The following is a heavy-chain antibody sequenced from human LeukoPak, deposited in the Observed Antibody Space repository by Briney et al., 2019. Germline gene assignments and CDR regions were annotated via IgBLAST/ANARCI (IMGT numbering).Heavy chain of an antibody. D-gene: IGHD2-15*01. CDR2: IHHSGST. J-gene: IGHJ4*02. V-gene: IGHV4-34*01. CDR3: ARGGLSNGIVVVVAATLFDY. CDR1: GGSFSGYY. Sequence: SETLSLTCAVYGGSFSGYYWSWIRQPPGKGLEWIGEIHHSGSTNYNPSLKSRVTISVDTSKNQFSLKLSSVTAADTAVYYCARGGLSNGIVVVVAATLFDYWGQGTLVTVSS.